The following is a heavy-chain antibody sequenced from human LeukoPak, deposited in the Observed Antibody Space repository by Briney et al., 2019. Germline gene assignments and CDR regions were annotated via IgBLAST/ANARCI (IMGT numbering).Heavy chain of an antibody. D-gene: IGHD3-9*01. CDR1: GGSISSSSYY. Sequence: PSETLSLTCTVSGGSISSSSYYWGWIRQPPRKGLEWIGSIYYSGSTYYNPSLKSRVTISVDTSKNQFSLKLSSVTAADTAVYYCARGDDDILGGNAFDIWGQGTMVTVSS. CDR3: ARGDDDILGGNAFDI. CDR2: IYYSGST. V-gene: IGHV4-39*07. J-gene: IGHJ3*02.